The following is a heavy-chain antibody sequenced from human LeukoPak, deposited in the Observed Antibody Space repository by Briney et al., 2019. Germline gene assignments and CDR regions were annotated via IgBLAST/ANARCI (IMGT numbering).Heavy chain of an antibody. J-gene: IGHJ6*02. Sequence: SETLSLTCTVSGGSISSSSYYWGWIRQPPGKGLEWIGSIFYTGSTYYNPSLKSRVTISVDTSKNQFSLKLRSVTAADTAVYYCVRGRGNCYYYGMDVWGQGTTVTVSS. D-gene: IGHD6-25*01. CDR1: GGSISSSSYY. CDR3: VRGRGNCYYYGMDV. CDR2: IFYTGST. V-gene: IGHV4-39*01.